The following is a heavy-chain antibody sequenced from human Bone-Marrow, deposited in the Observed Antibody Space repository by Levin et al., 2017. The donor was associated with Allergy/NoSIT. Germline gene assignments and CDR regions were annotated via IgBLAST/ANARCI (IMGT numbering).Heavy chain of an antibody. CDR1: GFTVNNNY. D-gene: IGHD2-2*01. V-gene: IGHV3-53*01. CDR2: IYSDGTT. Sequence: GGSLRLSCAASGFTVNNNYMIWVRQAPGKGLEWVSQIYSDGTTHFADSVKGRFAISRDSSKNTMYLQMNSLRPEDTALYYCARNPGAVPTTSWGRGTMVTVSS. CDR3: ARNPGAVPTTS. J-gene: IGHJ3*01.